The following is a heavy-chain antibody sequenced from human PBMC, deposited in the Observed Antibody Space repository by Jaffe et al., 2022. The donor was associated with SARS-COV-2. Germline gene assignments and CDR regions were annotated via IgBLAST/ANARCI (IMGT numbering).Heavy chain of an antibody. J-gene: IGHJ4*02. Sequence: EVQLVESGGGLVQPGRSLRLSCAASGFTFDDYAMHWVRQAPGKGLEWVSGISWNSGSIGYADSVKGRFTISRDNAKNSLYLQMNSLRAEDTALYYCAKPPYPYSSSWSFIDYWGQGTLVTVSS. CDR1: GFTFDDYA. CDR2: ISWNSGSI. D-gene: IGHD6-13*01. CDR3: AKPPYPYSSSWSFIDY. V-gene: IGHV3-9*01.